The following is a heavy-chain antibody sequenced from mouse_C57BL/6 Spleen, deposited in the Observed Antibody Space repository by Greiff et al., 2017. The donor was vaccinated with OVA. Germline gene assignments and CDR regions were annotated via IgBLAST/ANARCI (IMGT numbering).Heavy chain of an antibody. D-gene: IGHD1-1*01. CDR2: INYDGSST. J-gene: IGHJ3*01. V-gene: IGHV5-16*01. CDR3: AREAGSSPSWFAY. CDR1: GFTFSDYY. Sequence: EVKLVESEGGLVQPGSSMKLSCTASGFTFSDYYMAWVRQVPEKGLEWVANINYDGSSTYYLDSLKSRFIISRDNAKNILYLQMSSLKSEDTATYYCAREAGSSPSWFAYWGQGTLVTVSA.